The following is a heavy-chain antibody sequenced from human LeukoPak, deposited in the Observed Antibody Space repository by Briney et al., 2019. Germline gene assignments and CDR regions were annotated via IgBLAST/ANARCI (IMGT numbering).Heavy chain of an antibody. CDR1: GFTFNSYA. D-gene: IGHD2-21*01. Sequence: GGSLRLSCAASGFTFNSYAMSWVRQAPGKGLEWVSGISWNSGSIGYADSVKGRFTISRDNAKNSLYLQMNSLRVEDTALYYCAKDIGGVNWYFDLWGRGTLVTVSS. CDR3: AKDIGGVNWYFDL. V-gene: IGHV3-9*01. J-gene: IGHJ2*01. CDR2: ISWNSGSI.